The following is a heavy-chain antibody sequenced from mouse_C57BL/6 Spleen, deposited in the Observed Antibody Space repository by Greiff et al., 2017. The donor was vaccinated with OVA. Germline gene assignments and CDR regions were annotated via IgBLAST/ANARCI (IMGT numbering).Heavy chain of an antibody. D-gene: IGHD3-2*02. J-gene: IGHJ2*01. CDR1: GYTFTSYW. CDR2: IDPSDSYT. Sequence: QVQLQQPGAELVMPGASVKLSCKASGYTFTSYWMHWVKQRPGQGLEWIGEIDPSDSYTNYNQKFKGKSTLTVDKSSSTAYMQLSSLTSEDSAVYYCARGQLRRPLDYWGQGTTLTVSS. CDR3: ARGQLRRPLDY. V-gene: IGHV1-69*01.